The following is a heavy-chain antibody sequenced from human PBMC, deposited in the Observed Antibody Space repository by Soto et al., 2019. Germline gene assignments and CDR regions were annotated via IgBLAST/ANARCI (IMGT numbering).Heavy chain of an antibody. Sequence: GGSLRLSCAASGFTFSNAWMSWVRQAPGKGLEWVGSIKSKTDGGTTDYAAPVKGRFTISREDSKNTLYLQMNSLKTEYTAVYYCTTEYWYFDYWGQGTLVTVSS. J-gene: IGHJ4*02. V-gene: IGHV3-15*01. CDR2: IKSKTDGGTT. D-gene: IGHD2-8*02. CDR3: TTEYWYFDY. CDR1: GFTFSNAW.